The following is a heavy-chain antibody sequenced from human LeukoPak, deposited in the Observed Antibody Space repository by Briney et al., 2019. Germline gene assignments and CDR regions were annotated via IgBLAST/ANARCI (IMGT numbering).Heavy chain of an antibody. CDR2: IYSGGST. CDR3: ARDRRRHGYFDY. CDR1: GFTVSSNY. V-gene: IGHV3-66*02. Sequence: GGSLRLSCAASGFTVSSNYMSWVRQAPGKGLEWVSVIYSGGSTYYADSVKGRFTLSRGNSKNTLYLQMNSLRAEDTAVYYCARDRRRHGYFDYWGQGTLVTVSS. J-gene: IGHJ4*02.